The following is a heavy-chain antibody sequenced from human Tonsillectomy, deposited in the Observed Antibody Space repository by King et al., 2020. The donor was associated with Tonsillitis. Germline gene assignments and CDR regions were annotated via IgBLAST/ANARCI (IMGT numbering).Heavy chain of an antibody. CDR3: ARRDGALDYYYYGMDV. D-gene: IGHD4-17*01. CDR1: GFIFSSCA. J-gene: IGHJ6*02. V-gene: IGHV3-30-3*01. Sequence: VQLVESGGGVVQPGRSLRLSCAASGFIFSSCAMHWVRQAPGKGLEWVAVVSFDGSHKYYADSVKGRFTISRDNSKNTVYLQMDSLSAEDTAVYYCARRDGALDYYYYGMDVWGQGTTVTVSS. CDR2: VSFDGSHK.